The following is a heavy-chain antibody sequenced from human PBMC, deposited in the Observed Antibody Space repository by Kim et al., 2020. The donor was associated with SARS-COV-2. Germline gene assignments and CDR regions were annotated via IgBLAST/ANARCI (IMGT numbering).Heavy chain of an antibody. CDR1: GFTFNTYG. D-gene: IGHD3-10*01. CDR3: ARFKGAGTYDHYSFGY. Sequence: GGSLRLSCAASGFTFNTYGMGWVRQAPGKGLDWVAGVGGSGRRTHYADSVKGRFTISRDNSKNTVYLQMTSLTAEDTAVYYCARFKGAGTYDHYSFGYWGQGAVVTV. V-gene: IGHV3-23*01. J-gene: IGHJ4*02. CDR2: VGGSGRRT.